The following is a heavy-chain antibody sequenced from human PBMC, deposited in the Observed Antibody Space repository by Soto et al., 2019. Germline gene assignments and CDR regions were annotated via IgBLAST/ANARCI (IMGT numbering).Heavy chain of an antibody. CDR2: ISGSGGST. V-gene: IGHV3-23*01. J-gene: IGHJ3*02. Sequence: EVQLLESGGGLVQPGGSLRLSCAASGFTFSSYAMSWVHQAPGKGLEWVSAISGSGGSTYYADSVKGRFTISRDNSKNTLYLQMNSLRAEDTAVYYCVKDVSSSDGLNDAFDIWGQGTMVTVSS. CDR1: GFTFSSYA. CDR3: VKDVSSSDGLNDAFDI.